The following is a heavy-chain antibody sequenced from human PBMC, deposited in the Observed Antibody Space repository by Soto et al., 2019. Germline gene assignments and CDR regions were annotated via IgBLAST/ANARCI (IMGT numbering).Heavy chain of an antibody. Sequence: GGSLRLSCVASGFSITNYWMHWIRQAPGKGLEWVSRINSDGSTTDYADSVRGRFTISRDNAKNTLNLQMNSLRGDDTAVNYCARGFRWGMDVWGQGTTVTVSS. CDR1: GFSITNYW. D-gene: IGHD3-10*01. CDR2: INSDGSTT. J-gene: IGHJ6*02. CDR3: ARGFRWGMDV. V-gene: IGHV3-74*01.